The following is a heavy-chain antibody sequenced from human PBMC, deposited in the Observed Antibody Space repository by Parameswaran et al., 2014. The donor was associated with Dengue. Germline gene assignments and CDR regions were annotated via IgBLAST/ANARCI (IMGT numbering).Heavy chain of an antibody. CDR2: IWYDGSNK. V-gene: IGHV3-33*01. J-gene: IGHJ5*02. D-gene: IGHD1-26*01. Sequence: VRQMPGKGLEWVAVIWYDGSNKYYADSVKGRFTISRDNSKNTLYLQMNSLRAEDTAVYYCARDVSGSYLMGWFDPWGQGTLVTVSS. CDR3: ARDVSGSYLMGWFDP.